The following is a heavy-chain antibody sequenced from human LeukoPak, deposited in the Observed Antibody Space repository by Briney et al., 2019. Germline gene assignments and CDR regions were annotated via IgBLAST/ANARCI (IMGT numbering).Heavy chain of an antibody. Sequence: GGSLRLSCAASGFTFSSYGMHWVRQAPGKGLEWVAVISYDGSNKYYADSVKGRFTISRDNSKNTLYLQMNSLRAEDTVVYYCAKQTAMVNFDYWGQGTLVTVSS. J-gene: IGHJ4*02. CDR3: AKQTAMVNFDY. V-gene: IGHV3-30*18. CDR2: ISYDGSNK. D-gene: IGHD5-18*01. CDR1: GFTFSSYG.